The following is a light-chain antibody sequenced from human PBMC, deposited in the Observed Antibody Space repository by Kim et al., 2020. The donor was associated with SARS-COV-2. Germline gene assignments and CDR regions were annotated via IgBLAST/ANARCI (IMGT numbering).Light chain of an antibody. J-gene: IGKJ4*01. CDR1: QHINTW. CDR2: AAS. CDR3: QQASSLPLT. V-gene: IGKV1-12*01. Sequence: DIQMTQSPSFVSASVGDRVTITCRASQHINTWVAWYQQKPGKAPKLLIFAASFLQSGVPSRFNGSGSRTDFIFTISSLQPEDSAIYYCQQASSLPLTFGGGTKVDIK.